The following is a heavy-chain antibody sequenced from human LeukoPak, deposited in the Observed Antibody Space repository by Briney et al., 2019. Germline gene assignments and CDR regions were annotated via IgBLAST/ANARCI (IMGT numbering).Heavy chain of an antibody. D-gene: IGHD6-19*01. J-gene: IGHJ5*02. Sequence: ASVKVSCKASGYTFTGYYMHWVRQAPGQGLEWMGWINPNSGGTNYAQKFQGRVTMTRDTSISTAYMELSRLRSDDTAVYYCAGGPRPSSGWYTTFNNWFDPWGQGTLVTVSS. CDR3: AGGPRPSSGWYTTFNNWFDP. CDR2: INPNSGGT. V-gene: IGHV1-2*02. CDR1: GYTFTGYY.